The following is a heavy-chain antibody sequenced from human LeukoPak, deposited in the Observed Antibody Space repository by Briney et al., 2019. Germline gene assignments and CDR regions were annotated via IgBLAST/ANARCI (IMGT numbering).Heavy chain of an antibody. V-gene: IGHV3-7*01. CDR1: RFTFSNYW. CDR3: ARIGYSSSCFDY. J-gene: IGHJ4*02. D-gene: IGHD6-13*01. CDR2: IKQDGSVK. Sequence: PGGSLRLSCAASRFTFSNYWMSWVRQAPGKGLEWVANIKQDGSVKYYVDSVKGRFTISRDNAKNSVYLQMSSLRAEDTAVYYCARIGYSSSCFDYWGQGTLVTVSS.